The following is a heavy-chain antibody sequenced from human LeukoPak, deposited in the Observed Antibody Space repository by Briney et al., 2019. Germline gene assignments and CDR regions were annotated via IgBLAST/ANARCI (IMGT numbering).Heavy chain of an antibody. D-gene: IGHD2-21*02. J-gene: IGHJ4*02. Sequence: GESLKISCKGSGYSFTSYWIGWVRQMPGKGLGWMGTIYPGDSDTRYSPSFQGQVTISADKSISTAYLQWSSLKASGTAMYYCARSGADCGGDCYSRPHDYWGQGTLVTVSS. CDR3: ARSGADCGGDCYSRPHDY. CDR1: GYSFTSYW. V-gene: IGHV5-51*01. CDR2: IYPGDSDT.